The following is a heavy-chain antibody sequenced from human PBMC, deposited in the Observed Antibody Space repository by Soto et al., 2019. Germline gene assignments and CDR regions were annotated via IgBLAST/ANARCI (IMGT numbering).Heavy chain of an antibody. Sequence: ASVKVSCKASGYTFTAFYMHWVRQAPGQGLEWMGWINPNTGGTNYAQKFQGWVTMTTGTSISTAYMELNRLKSDDTAVYYCARGVRLQNIDYRGQRTLVTVST. CDR1: GYTFTAFY. D-gene: IGHD5-12*01. CDR3: ARGVRLQNIDY. V-gene: IGHV1-2*04. J-gene: IGHJ4*02. CDR2: INPNTGGT.